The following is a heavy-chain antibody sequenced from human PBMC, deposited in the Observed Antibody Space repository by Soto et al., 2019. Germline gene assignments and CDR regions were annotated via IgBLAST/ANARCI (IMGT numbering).Heavy chain of an antibody. J-gene: IGHJ4*02. CDR2: ISGGGNPT. D-gene: IGHD3-22*01. CDR3: AKDITYDSSAYDS. V-gene: IGHV3-23*01. Sequence: EVQLLESGGGLVQPGGSLRLSCAASGFTFSRFGMSWVRQAPGKGLEWVSGISGGGNPTYYSDSVKGRFTISRDSAKNPLYLQMNSLRTADTAIYYCAKDITYDSSAYDSWGQGTLVTVSS. CDR1: GFTFSRFG.